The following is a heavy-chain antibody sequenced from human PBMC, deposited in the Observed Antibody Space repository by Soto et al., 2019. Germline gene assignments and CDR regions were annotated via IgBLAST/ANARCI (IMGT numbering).Heavy chain of an antibody. CDR3: AKFFVETGSNSGWPWSFHY. V-gene: IGHV3-23*01. J-gene: IGHJ4*02. CDR1: GFTFSNYA. CDR2: ISGSGGTT. Sequence: VQLLESGGGLVQPGRSLRLSCAASGFTFSNYAMSWVRQAPGQGLDWVSAISGSGGTTYYADSVKGRFTISRNHSKTTLFLQMNSLRAEDAAVYYCAKFFVETGSNSGWPWSFHYWGQGTLVTVSS. D-gene: IGHD6-25*01.